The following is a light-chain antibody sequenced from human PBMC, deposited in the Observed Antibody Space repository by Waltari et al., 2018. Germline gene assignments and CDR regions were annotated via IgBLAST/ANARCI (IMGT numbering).Light chain of an antibody. J-gene: IGLJ1*01. CDR3: LSYTTSDTYV. CDR2: DVT. V-gene: IGLV2-14*03. Sequence: SALPQPASVSGSPGQSISISCPGPSSDVGRYAYASWYQQHPSKAPKRLIYDVTQWPSGISHRFSGSKSGYTASLTISGLQSEDEADYYCLSYTTSDTYVFGSGTRVTVL. CDR1: SSDVGRYAY.